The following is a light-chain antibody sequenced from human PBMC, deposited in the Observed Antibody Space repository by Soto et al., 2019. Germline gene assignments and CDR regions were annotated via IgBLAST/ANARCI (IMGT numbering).Light chain of an antibody. J-gene: IGKJ2*01. CDR1: QSVSTN. CDR3: QHYNNWPSYT. Sequence: EIVMTQSPASLSLSPGESATLSCRASQSVSTNLAWYQQKPGQAPRLLIYGASTRATGIPARFSGSGSGTEFTLAISSLQSEDFAVYYCQHYNNWPSYTFGQGTKLEIK. V-gene: IGKV3-15*01. CDR2: GAS.